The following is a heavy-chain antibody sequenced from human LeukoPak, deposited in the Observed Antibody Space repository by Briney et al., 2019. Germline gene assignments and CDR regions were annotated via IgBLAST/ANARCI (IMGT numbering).Heavy chain of an antibody. J-gene: IGHJ6*02. V-gene: IGHV1-2*02. Sequence: ASVKVSCKASGYTFTGYYMHWVRQAPGQGLEWMGWINPNSGGTNYAQKFQGRVTMTRDTSISTAYMELSRLRSDDTAVYYCARTRSTLYYYYGTDVWGQGTTVTVSS. D-gene: IGHD2-2*01. CDR3: ARTRSTLYYYYGTDV. CDR2: INPNSGGT. CDR1: GYTFTGYY.